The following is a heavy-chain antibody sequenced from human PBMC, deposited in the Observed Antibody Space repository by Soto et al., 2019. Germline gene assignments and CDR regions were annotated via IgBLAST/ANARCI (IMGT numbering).Heavy chain of an antibody. J-gene: IGHJ4*02. CDR3: AKEWVVGATLPRY. V-gene: IGHV3-30*18. Sequence: QVQLVESGGGVVQPGRSLRLSCVASGFTFSSFGMHWVRQAPGKGLEWVAIISDDGSNKYYANYVKGRFTISRDNSKITVFLQMNSLRAEDTAVYYCAKEWVVGATLPRYWGQGTRVTVSS. CDR1: GFTFSSFG. CDR2: ISDDGSNK. D-gene: IGHD1-26*01.